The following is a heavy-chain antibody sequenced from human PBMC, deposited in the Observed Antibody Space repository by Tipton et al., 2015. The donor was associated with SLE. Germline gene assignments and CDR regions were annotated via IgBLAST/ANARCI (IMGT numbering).Heavy chain of an antibody. CDR3: TRAAAGAGAAFDI. Sequence: SLRPSCTASGFTFGDYAMSWFRQAPGKGLEWVGFIRSKAYGGTTEYAASVKGRFTISRDDSKSIAYLQMNSLKTEDTAVYYCTRAAAGAGAAFDIWGQGTMVTVSS. CDR1: GFTFGDYA. CDR2: IRSKAYGGTT. D-gene: IGHD6-13*01. J-gene: IGHJ3*02. V-gene: IGHV3-49*03.